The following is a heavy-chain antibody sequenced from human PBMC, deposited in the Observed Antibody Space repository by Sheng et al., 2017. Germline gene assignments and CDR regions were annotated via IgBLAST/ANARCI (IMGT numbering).Heavy chain of an antibody. CDR2: TRNKANSYTT. D-gene: IGHD6-19*01. Sequence: EVQLVESGGGLVQPGGSLRLSCAASGFTFSDHYMDWVRQAPGKGLEWVGRTRNKANSYTTEYAASVKGRFTISRDDSKNSLYLQMNSLKTEDTAVYYCARTQEGAGAFDIWGQGTMVTVSS. CDR1: GFTFSDHY. CDR3: ARTQEGAGAFDI. V-gene: IGHV3-72*01. J-gene: IGHJ3*02.